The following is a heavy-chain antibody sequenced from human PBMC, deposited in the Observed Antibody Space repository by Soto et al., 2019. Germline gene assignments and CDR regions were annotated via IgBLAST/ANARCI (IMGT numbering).Heavy chain of an antibody. CDR2: MNGDETYT. CDR1: GFTLSTYW. V-gene: IGHV3-74*01. CDR3: AKGEVVAVYYYSTMDV. D-gene: IGHD2-2*01. J-gene: IGHJ6*02. Sequence: GGFLSLSCAASGFTLSTYWTHWVRQAPGKGLVWVSCMNGDETYTTYADSVKGRFTISRDNTKKTVFLQMNGLRAEDTAVYYCAKGEVVAVYYYSTMDVWGQGTTVTVSS.